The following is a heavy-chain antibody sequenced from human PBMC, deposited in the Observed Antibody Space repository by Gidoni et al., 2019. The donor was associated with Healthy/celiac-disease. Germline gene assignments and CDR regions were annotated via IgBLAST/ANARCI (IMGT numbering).Heavy chain of an antibody. J-gene: IGHJ6*03. CDR3: ASGSSGYCSSTSCYADHYYYYYMDV. Sequence: QVQLVQSGAEVNKPGSSVKVSCKASGATFSSYAISWVRHAPGQGLEWMGGIIPIFGTANYAQKFQGRVTITADKSTSTAYMELSSLRSEDTAVYYCASGSSGYCSSTSCYADHYYYYYMDVWGKGTTVTVSS. CDR1: GATFSSYA. V-gene: IGHV1-69*06. CDR2: IIPIFGTA. D-gene: IGHD2-2*03.